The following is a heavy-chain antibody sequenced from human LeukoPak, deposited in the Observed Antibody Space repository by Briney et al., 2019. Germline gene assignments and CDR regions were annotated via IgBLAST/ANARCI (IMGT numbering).Heavy chain of an antibody. V-gene: IGHV5-51*01. Sequence: GESLKISCKGSGYSFTSYWIGWVRQMPGKGLEWMGIIYPGDSDTRYSPSFQGQVTISADKSISTAYLQWSSLKASDTAMYYCARQRVAAPGVRIYYMDVWGKGTTVTVSS. J-gene: IGHJ6*03. CDR3: ARQRVAAPGVRIYYMDV. CDR1: GYSFTSYW. D-gene: IGHD6-13*01. CDR2: IYPGDSDT.